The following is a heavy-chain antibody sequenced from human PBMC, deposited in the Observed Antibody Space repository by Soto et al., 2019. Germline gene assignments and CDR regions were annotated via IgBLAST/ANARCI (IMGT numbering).Heavy chain of an antibody. J-gene: IGHJ6*01. D-gene: IGHD3-10*01. Sequence: QVQLVESGGGVVQPGRSLRLSCAASGFTFSSYGMHWVRQAPGKGLEWVAVIWYDGSNKYYADSVKGRFTISRDNSKNSPYVQINSLEAEDTAVYYCARDLGGSGKNRMDVWGPGTTVPVSS. CDR3: ARDLGGSGKNRMDV. CDR1: GFTFSSYG. CDR2: IWYDGSNK. V-gene: IGHV3-33*01.